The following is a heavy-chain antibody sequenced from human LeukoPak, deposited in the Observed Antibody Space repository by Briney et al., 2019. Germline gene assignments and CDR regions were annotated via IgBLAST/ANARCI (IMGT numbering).Heavy chain of an antibody. CDR2: MSTDGSNT. Sequence: RGSLRLSCAASVFTFSNYWMHWVRQVPGKGLVCVSRMSTDGSNTGYADSVRGRFTVSRDNAKNTPYLQMNSLRVEDTAVYYCTSATQDAWEVSAHWGEGTLVTVSS. D-gene: IGHD5/OR15-5a*01. CDR3: TSATQDAWEVSAH. V-gene: IGHV3-74*01. CDR1: VFTFSNYW. J-gene: IGHJ4*02.